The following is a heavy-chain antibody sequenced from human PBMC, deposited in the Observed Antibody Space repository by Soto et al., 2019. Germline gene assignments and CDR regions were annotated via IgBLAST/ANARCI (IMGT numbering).Heavy chain of an antibody. CDR2: INTDGSTA. CDR1: GFTFSSYW. Sequence: GGSLRLSCAASGFTFSSYWRHWVRQAPGKGLVWLSSINTDGSTATYAGSVKGRFTFSRDNAKNTVSLQMKNLRAEDTAVYYCARGDCFSTNCYVMDVWGPGTTVT. D-gene: IGHD2-2*01. J-gene: IGHJ6*02. V-gene: IGHV3-74*01. CDR3: ARGDCFSTNCYVMDV.